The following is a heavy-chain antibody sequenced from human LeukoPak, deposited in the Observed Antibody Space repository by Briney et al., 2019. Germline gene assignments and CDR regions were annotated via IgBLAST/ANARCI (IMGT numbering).Heavy chain of an antibody. Sequence: SETLSLTCAVYGGSFSGYYWSWIRQPPGKGLEWIGEINHSGSTNYNPSLKSRVTISVDTSKNQFSLKLSSVTAADTAVYYCARDLGYCSGGSCVDYWGQGTLVTVSS. CDR1: GGSFSGYY. D-gene: IGHD2-15*01. CDR2: INHSGST. J-gene: IGHJ4*02. V-gene: IGHV4-34*01. CDR3: ARDLGYCSGGSCVDY.